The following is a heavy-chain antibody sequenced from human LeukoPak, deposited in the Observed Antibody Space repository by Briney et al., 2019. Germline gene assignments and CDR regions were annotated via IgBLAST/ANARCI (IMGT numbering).Heavy chain of an antibody. D-gene: IGHD1-26*01. CDR1: GFTFSTYA. CDR3: ARGRGSYLLRDAEYFQY. V-gene: IGHV3-30-3*01. J-gene: IGHJ1*01. Sequence: GRSLRLSCAASGFTFSTYAMHWVRQAPGNGLEWVAIISYDGSNNFYADSVKGRFTISRDNSKNTLHLQMNSLRAEDTAVYYCARGRGSYLLRDAEYFQYWGQGTLVTVSS. CDR2: ISYDGSNN.